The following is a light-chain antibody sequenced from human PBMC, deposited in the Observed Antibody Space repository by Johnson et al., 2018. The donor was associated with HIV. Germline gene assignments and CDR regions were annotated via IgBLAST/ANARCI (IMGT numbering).Light chain of an antibody. V-gene: IGLV1-51*02. CDR1: VSNIESYF. J-gene: IGLJ1*01. CDR2: EAN. Sequence: QSVLTQPPSVSAAPGQKVTISCSGNVSNIESYFVSWYQQLPGAAPTLLIYEANNRPSGIPDRFSGSKSGASATLGIPGLQTGDEADYYCGIWDASLSPLDVFGTGTTITVL. CDR3: GIWDASLSPLDV.